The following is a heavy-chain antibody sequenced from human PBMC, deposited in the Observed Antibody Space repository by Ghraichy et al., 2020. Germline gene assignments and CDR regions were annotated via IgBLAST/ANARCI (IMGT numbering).Heavy chain of an antibody. Sequence: GGSLRLSCAASGFTFSSYSMNWVRQAPGKGLEWVSGSSGPGDYTYYADSVKGRFTISRDNSKKTLYLQMNSLRAEDTAVYYCATRGTYWGQGTPVTVSS. CDR3: ATRGTY. CDR2: SSGPGDYT. CDR1: GFTFSSYS. J-gene: IGHJ4*02. V-gene: IGHV3-23*01.